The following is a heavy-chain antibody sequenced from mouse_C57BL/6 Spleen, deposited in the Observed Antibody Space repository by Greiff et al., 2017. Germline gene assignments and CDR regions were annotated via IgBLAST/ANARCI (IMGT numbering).Heavy chain of an antibody. CDR1: GFNIKNTY. CDR3: ARGDY. Sequence: VQLKQSVAELVRPGASVKLSCTASGFNIKNTYMPWVKQRPEQGLEWIGRIDPANGNTKYAPKFQGKATITADTSSNTAYLQLSSLTSEDTAIYYCARGDYWGQGASVTVSS. CDR2: IDPANGNT. V-gene: IGHV14-3*01. J-gene: IGHJ4*01.